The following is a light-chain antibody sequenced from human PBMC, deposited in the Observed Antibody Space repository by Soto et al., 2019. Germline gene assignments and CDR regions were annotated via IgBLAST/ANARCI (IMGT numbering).Light chain of an antibody. V-gene: IGLV2-11*01. Sequence: QSALTQPRSVSGSPGQSVAISCTGSSSDVGGYNYVSWYQQYPGKAPKLILYDVTERPSGVPDRFSGSKSGNTASLNISGLQAEDEADYYCCSYAGPYTWVFGGGTKVTVL. CDR3: CSYAGPYTWV. CDR2: DVT. J-gene: IGLJ3*02. CDR1: SSDVGGYNY.